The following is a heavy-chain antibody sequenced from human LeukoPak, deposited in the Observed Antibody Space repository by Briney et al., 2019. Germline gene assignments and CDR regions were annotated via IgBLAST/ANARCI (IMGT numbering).Heavy chain of an antibody. CDR3: ARGYSSGWYWFDP. V-gene: IGHV1-2*04. D-gene: IGHD6-19*01. CDR1: GYTFTGYY. J-gene: IGHJ5*02. Sequence: GASVKVSCKASGYTFTGYYMHWVRQAPGQGLEWMGWINPNSGGTNYAQKFQGWVTMTRDTSISTAYMELSRLRSDDTAVYYCARGYSSGWYWFDPWGQGTLVTVSS. CDR2: INPNSGGT.